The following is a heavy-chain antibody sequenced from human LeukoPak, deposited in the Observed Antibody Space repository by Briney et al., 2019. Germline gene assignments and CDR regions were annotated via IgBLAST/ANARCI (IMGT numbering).Heavy chain of an antibody. J-gene: IGHJ5*02. CDR1: GGSISSGSYY. D-gene: IGHD6-13*01. CDR2: IYTSGST. CDR3: ARLGPYSSSWYRGYWFDP. V-gene: IGHV4-61*02. Sequence: SETLSLTCTVSGGSISSGSYYWNWIRQPAGKGLEWIGRIYTSGSTNYNPSLKSRVTISVDTSKNQFSLKLSSVTAADTAVYYCARLGPYSSSWYRGYWFDPWGQGTLVTVSS.